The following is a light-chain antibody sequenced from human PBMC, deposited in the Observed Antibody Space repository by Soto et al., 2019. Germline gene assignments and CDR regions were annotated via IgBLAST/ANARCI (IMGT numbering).Light chain of an antibody. Sequence: DIVMTQSPVSLSVSLGERATINCKSSQTVFHSSYNKDFLAWYQQKPGQPPKLLFYWASTRESGVPARFSGGGSGTDFSLTISSLQAEDVAVYYCQQYSSSLTFGQGTKVDIK. J-gene: IGKJ2*01. CDR2: WAS. V-gene: IGKV4-1*01. CDR1: QTVFHSSYNKDF. CDR3: QQYSSSLT.